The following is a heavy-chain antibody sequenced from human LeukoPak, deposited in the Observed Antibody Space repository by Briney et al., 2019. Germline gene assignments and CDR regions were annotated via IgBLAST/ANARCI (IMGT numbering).Heavy chain of an antibody. Sequence: PGGSLRLSCAASGFTFSSYWMSSVRQAPGKGLGWVANIKQDGSEKYYVESVKGRFTISRDKAKKSLFLKMNTLRDEATALSHFANLGGRRGPFDDWGQGTLVTVSS. CDR2: IKQDGSEK. J-gene: IGHJ4*02. D-gene: IGHD1-26*01. CDR3: ANLGGRRGPFDD. CDR1: GFTFSSYW. V-gene: IGHV3-7*01.